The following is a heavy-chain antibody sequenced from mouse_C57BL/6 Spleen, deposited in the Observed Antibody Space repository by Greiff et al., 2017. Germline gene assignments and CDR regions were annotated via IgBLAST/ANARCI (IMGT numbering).Heavy chain of an antibody. V-gene: IGHV1-72*01. CDR1: GYTFTSYW. J-gene: IGHJ2*01. Sequence: QVQLKQPGAELVKPGASVKLSCKASGYTFTSYWMHWVKQRPGRGLEWIGRIDPNSGGTKYNEKFKSKATLTVDKPSSTAYMQLSSLTSEDSAVYYCAREAKYGYDGGYYFDYWGQGTTLTVSS. D-gene: IGHD2-2*01. CDR2: IDPNSGGT. CDR3: AREAKYGYDGGYYFDY.